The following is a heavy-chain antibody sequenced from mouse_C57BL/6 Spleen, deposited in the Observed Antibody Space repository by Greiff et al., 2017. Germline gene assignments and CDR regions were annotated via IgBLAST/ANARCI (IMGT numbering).Heavy chain of an antibody. CDR1: GFTFSDYG. J-gene: IGHJ1*03. V-gene: IGHV5-17*01. Sequence: EVQLVESGGGLVKPGGSLKLSCAASGFTFSDYGMHWVRQAPEKGLEWVAYISSGSSTIYYADTVKGRFTISRDNAKNTLFLQMTRLRSEDTAMYYWARPTVVDDWYFDVWGTGTTVTVSS. CDR3: ARPTVVDDWYFDV. D-gene: IGHD1-1*01. CDR2: ISSGSSTI.